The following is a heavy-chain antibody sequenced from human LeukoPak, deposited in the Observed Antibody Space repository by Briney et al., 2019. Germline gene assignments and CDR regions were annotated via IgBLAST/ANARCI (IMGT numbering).Heavy chain of an antibody. CDR3: ALQSMGYFDY. D-gene: IGHD2/OR15-2a*01. CDR1: GFTFSSYA. V-gene: IGHV3-23*01. CDR2: ISGSGGST. J-gene: IGHJ4*02. Sequence: GGSLRLSCAASGFTFSSYALSWVRQAPGKGLEWVSAISGSGGSTYYADSVKGRFTISRDNSKNTLYLQMNSLRAEDTAVYYCALQSMGYFDYWGQGTLVTVSS.